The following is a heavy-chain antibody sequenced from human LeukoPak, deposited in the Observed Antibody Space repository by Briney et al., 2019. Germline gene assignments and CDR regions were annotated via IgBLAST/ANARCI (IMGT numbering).Heavy chain of an antibody. CDR2: IWSDEKTQ. CDR3: ARCPSRLTVNTLHYYYYMDV. Sequence: PGKSLRLSCAASGFSFRNYGMHWVRQAPGKGLEWVALIWSDEKTQYYADSVKGRFTISRDNSKNTLSQQMDSLRVEDTAVYCARCPSRLTVNTLHYYYYMDVWGKGTTVTVSS. V-gene: IGHV3-33*01. D-gene: IGHD3-16*01. J-gene: IGHJ6*03. CDR1: GFSFRNYG.